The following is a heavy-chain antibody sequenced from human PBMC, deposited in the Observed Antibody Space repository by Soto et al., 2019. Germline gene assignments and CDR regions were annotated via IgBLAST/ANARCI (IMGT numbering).Heavy chain of an antibody. D-gene: IGHD4-17*01. V-gene: IGHV3-23*01. CDR3: ARGQRALITYGPFDP. CDR1: GFTLSSYA. Sequence: PGGSLRLFCAASGFTLSSYAMSWVRQAPGKGLEWVSTFSGTGGYTYYADSVKGRFTISRDDSKNTLFLHMNSLRAADTAVYYCARGQRALITYGPFDPWGQGTLVTVSS. CDR2: FSGTGGYT. J-gene: IGHJ5*02.